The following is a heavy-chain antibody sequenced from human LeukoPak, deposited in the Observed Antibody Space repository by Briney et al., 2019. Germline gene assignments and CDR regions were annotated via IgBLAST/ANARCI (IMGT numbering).Heavy chain of an antibody. D-gene: IGHD6-6*01. V-gene: IGHV4-59*01. CDR2: IYYSGST. CDR1: GGSISSYY. J-gene: IGHJ4*02. CDR3: ARELGSPYFFDY. Sequence: SETLSLTCTVSGGSISSYYWSWIRQPPGKGLEWIAYIYYSGSTNYNPSLKSRVTISVDTSKNQFSLKLGSVTAADTAVYYCARELGSPYFFDYWGQGTLVTVSS.